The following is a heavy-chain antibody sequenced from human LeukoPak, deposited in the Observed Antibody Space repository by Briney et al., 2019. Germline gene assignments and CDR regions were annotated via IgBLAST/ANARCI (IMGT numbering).Heavy chain of an antibody. CDR2: ISGSGGST. J-gene: IGHJ6*02. D-gene: IGHD6-13*01. V-gene: IGHV3-23*01. CDR3: AKDGTNSSWFYYYYYGMDV. CDR1: GFTFSSYA. Sequence: GGSLRLSCAAPGFTFSSYAMSWVRQAPGKGLEWVSAISGSGGSTYYADSVKGRFTISRDNSKNTLYLQMNSLRAEDTAVYYCAKDGTNSSWFYYYYYGMDVWGQGTTVTVSS.